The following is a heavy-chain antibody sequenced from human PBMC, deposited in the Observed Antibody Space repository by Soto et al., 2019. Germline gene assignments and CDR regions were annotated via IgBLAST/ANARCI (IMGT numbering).Heavy chain of an antibody. D-gene: IGHD2-15*01. J-gene: IGHJ4*02. Sequence: SVKVSCKASGGTFSSYAISWVRQAPGQGLEWMGGIIPIFGTANYAQKFQGRVTITADESTSTAYMELSSLRSEDTAVYYCARDLGVGGTHPFDYWGQGTLVTVSA. V-gene: IGHV1-69*13. CDR1: GGTFSSYA. CDR3: ARDLGVGGTHPFDY. CDR2: IIPIFGTA.